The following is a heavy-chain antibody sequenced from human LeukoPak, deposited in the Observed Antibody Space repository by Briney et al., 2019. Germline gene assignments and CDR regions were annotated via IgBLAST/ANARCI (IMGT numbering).Heavy chain of an antibody. CDR2: IYHSGST. V-gene: IGHV4-39*07. J-gene: IGHJ4*02. CDR3: ARYTHVLRFLEWGEGDDYFDY. D-gene: IGHD3-3*01. Sequence: PSETLSLTCTVSGGSISSGDYYWGWIRQPPGKGLEWIGSIYHSGSTYYNPSLKSRVTISVDTSKNQFSLKLSSVTAADTAVYYCARYTHVLRFLEWGEGDDYFDYWGQGILVTVSS. CDR1: GGSISSGDYY.